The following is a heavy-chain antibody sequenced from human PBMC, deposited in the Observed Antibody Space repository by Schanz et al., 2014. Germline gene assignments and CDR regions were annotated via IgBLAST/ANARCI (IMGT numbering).Heavy chain of an antibody. CDR3: ARGGYGSGSYREFDY. D-gene: IGHD3-10*01. CDR1: GVSVSSGGDY. J-gene: IGHJ4*02. V-gene: IGHV4-31*03. CDR2: ISYSGSS. Sequence: QVQLQESGPGLVKPSQTLSLTCTVSGVSVSSGGDYWSWIRQHPGKGLEWIGFISYSGSSDYNPSLKSRVTISVDTSKSQFSLKLSSVTAADTAVYYCARGGYGSGSYREFDYWGQGTLVTVSS.